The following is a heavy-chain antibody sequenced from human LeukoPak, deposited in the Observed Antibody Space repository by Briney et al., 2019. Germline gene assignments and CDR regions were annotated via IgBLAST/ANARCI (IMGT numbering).Heavy chain of an antibody. CDR3: ARDTATALDY. D-gene: IGHD6-13*01. V-gene: IGHV3-72*01. CDR1: GFTFTDHY. CDR2: ITNTPNNYAS. J-gene: IGHJ4*02. Sequence: GGSLRLSCAASGFTFTDHYMDWVRHAPGKGLEWIGRITNTPNNYASQYVASVRGRFTISRDDSKSSLFLQMNSLKSEDTAIYFCARDTATALDYWGQGTLVTVSS.